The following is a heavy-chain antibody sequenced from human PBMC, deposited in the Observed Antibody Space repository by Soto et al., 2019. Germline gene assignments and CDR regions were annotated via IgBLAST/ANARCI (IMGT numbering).Heavy chain of an antibody. CDR3: AKDSRFLEWLLLAY. V-gene: IGHV3-7*01. CDR1: GFTFSNYW. Sequence: GGSLRLSCAASGFTFSNYWMNWVRQAPGKGLGSVANIKEDGSDKHYVDSVRGRFTISXXXXXXSXFXQXXXLRAXDTAVYYCAKDSRFLEWLLLAYWGQGTLDTVSS. J-gene: IGHJ4*02. CDR2: IKEDGSDK. D-gene: IGHD3-3*01.